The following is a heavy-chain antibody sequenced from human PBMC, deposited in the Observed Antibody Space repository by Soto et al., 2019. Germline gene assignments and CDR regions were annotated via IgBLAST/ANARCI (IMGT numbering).Heavy chain of an antibody. CDR3: ASANGQCSSDACNRGAFFI. D-gene: IGHD2-2*03. V-gene: IGHV3-21*01. J-gene: IGHJ3*02. Sequence: EVQLVESGGGLVKPGGSPRLSCAASGFTFSDYSMLWVRQAPGKGLEWLSFIANGDNHIFYSDSVKGRFTIYRDNAKNSVSSQSPRLRADDTAVYYCASANGQCSSDACNRGAFFIWGQGTMVTVSS. CDR1: GFTFSDYS. CDR2: IANGDNHI.